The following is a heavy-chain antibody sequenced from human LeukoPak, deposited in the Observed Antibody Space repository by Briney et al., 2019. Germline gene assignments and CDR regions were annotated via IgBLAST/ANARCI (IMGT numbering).Heavy chain of an antibody. CDR3: ARDLLDTAMVRSSSSWYLAEDY. Sequence: PGGSLRLFCAACGFTFRDYYMRWIRQATGKGVEGVAYISSSGSTIYYADSVKGSFTISRDNAKNSLYIQLCSLRTKVTAVYSCARDLLDTAMVRSSSSWYLAEDYWGQGTLVTVSS. D-gene: IGHD5-18*01. CDR2: ISSSGSTI. J-gene: IGHJ4*02. V-gene: IGHV3-11*01. CDR1: GFTFRDYY.